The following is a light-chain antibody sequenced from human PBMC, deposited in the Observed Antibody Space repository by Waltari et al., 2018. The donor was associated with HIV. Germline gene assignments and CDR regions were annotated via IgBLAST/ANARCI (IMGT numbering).Light chain of an antibody. CDR1: SSDVGGYNY. J-gene: IGLJ2*01. V-gene: IGLV2-14*01. CDR2: DVS. CDR3: SSYTSSSTQV. Sequence: QSALTQPASVSGSPGQSITISCTGTSSDVGGYNYVSWYQQHPGKAPKLMIYDVSIRPSGFSNRFSGSKSGNTASLTISGLQAEDEADYYCSSYTSSSTQVFGGGTKLTVL.